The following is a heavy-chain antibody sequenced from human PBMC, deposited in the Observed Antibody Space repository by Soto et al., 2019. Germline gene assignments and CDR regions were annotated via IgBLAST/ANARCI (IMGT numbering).Heavy chain of an antibody. V-gene: IGHV4-39*01. J-gene: IGHJ5*02. CDR1: GGSISDISYC. D-gene: IGHD2-15*01. Sequence: SVTLSLPCTVSGGSISDISYCWGWIRQPPGKGLQWIGCMFYSGATYYNPSLKNRVTLSVDTSNNEFSLKLVSVTAPDTAVYYCARHKSGSDWLDPWGQGTLVTVSS. CDR3: ARHKSGSDWLDP. CDR2: MFYSGAT.